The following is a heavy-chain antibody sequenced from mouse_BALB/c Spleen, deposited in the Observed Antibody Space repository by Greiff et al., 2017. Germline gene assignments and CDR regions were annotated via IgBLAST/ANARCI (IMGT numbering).Heavy chain of an antibody. J-gene: IGHJ2*01. Sequence: EVHLVESGGGLVQPGGSRKLSCAASGFTFSSFGMHWVRQAPEKGLEWVAYISSGSSTIYYADTVKGRFTISRDNPKNTLFLQMTSLRSEDTAMYYCARGDYYGYWGQGTTLTVSS. CDR1: GFTFSSFG. CDR2: ISSGSSTI. CDR3: ARGDYYGY. V-gene: IGHV5-17*02.